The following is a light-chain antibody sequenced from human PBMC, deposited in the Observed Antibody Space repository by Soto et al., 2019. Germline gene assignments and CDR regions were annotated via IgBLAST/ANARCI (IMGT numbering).Light chain of an antibody. Sequence: DTELTQSSSTLSASVGDRVTITCLASQSINTWLAWYHQKPGKAPKLLIYAASTLEGGVPSRFSGSGSGTEFTLTISSLRPDDFATYHGQQYLDFWRPFAPGPKV. CDR2: AAS. CDR3: QQYLDFWRP. CDR1: QSINTW. V-gene: IGKV1-5*03. J-gene: IGKJ1*01.